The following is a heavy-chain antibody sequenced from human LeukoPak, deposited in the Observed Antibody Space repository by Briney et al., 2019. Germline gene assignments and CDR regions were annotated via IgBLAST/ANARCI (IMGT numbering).Heavy chain of an antibody. CDR1: GYTYTSYY. CDR2: INPSGGST. V-gene: IGHV1-46*01. CDR3: ARDLGYCSSTSCYPAY. D-gene: IGHD2-2*01. Sequence: ASVKVSCKASGYTYTSYYMHWVRQAPAQGLEGMGIINPSGGSTSYAQKFQGRVTMTRDTSTSTVYMELSSLRSEDTAVYYCARDLGYCSSTSCYPAYWGQGTLVTVST. J-gene: IGHJ4*02.